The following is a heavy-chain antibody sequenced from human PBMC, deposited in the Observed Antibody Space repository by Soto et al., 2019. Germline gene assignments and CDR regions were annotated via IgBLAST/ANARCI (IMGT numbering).Heavy chain of an antibody. CDR3: ARTGSGYSSFYYYYGMDV. CDR2: IYHSGST. CDR1: GYSISSGYY. D-gene: IGHD5-18*01. Sequence: PSETLSLTCAVSGYSISSGYYWGWIRQPPGKGLEWIGSIYHSGSTYYNPSLKSRVTISVDTSKNQFSLKLSSVTAADTAVYYCARTGSGYSSFYYYYGMDVWGQGTTVTVSS. J-gene: IGHJ6*02. V-gene: IGHV4-38-2*01.